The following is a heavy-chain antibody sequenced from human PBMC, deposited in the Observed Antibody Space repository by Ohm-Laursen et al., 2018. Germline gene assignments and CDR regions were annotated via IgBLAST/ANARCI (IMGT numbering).Heavy chain of an antibody. V-gene: IGHV4-38-2*01. CDR2: IYHSGST. J-gene: IGHJ5*02. CDR1: GYSISSGYY. Sequence: TLSLTCAVSGYSISSGYYWGWIRQPPGKGLEWIGSIYHSGSTYYNPSLKSRVTISVDTSKNQFSLKLSSVTAADPAVYYCASGDFSNWFDPWGQGTLVTVSS. D-gene: IGHD3-3*01. CDR3: ASGDFSNWFDP.